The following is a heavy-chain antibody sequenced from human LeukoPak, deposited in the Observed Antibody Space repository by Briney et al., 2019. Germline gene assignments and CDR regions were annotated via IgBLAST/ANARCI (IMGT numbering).Heavy chain of an antibody. V-gene: IGHV3-21*01. CDR3: AREIWTGTTSGTDY. D-gene: IGHD1-7*01. J-gene: IGHJ4*02. CDR1: GFTFSSDS. Sequence: GGSLRLSCAASGFTFSSDSMNWVRQAPGKGLEWVSSISSSSSYIYYADSVKGRFTISRDNAKNSLYLQMNSLRAEDTAVYYCAREIWTGTTSGTDYWGQGTLVTVSS. CDR2: ISSSSSYI.